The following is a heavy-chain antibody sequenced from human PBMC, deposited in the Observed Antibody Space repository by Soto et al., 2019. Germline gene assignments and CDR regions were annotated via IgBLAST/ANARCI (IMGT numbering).Heavy chain of an antibody. V-gene: IGHV3-33*01. CDR3: ARVRYYDFWSGYYTNYYYGMDV. CDR1: GFTFSSYG. CDR2: IWYDGSNK. J-gene: IGHJ6*02. D-gene: IGHD3-3*01. Sequence: PGGSLRLSCAASGFTFSSYGMHWVRQAPGKGLEWVAVIWYDGSNKYYADSVKGRFTISRDNSKNTLYLQMNSLRAEDTAVYYCARVRYYDFWSGYYTNYYYGMDVWGQGTTVTVSS.